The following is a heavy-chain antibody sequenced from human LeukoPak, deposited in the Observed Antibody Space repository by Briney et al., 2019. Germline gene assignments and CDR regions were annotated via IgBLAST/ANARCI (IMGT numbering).Heavy chain of an antibody. CDR2: IYYSGST. D-gene: IGHD6-13*01. Sequence: PSETLSLTCTVSGGSISSYYWSWIRQPPGKGLEWIGYIYYSGSTNYNPSLKSRVTISVDTSKNQFSLKLSSVTAADTAVYYCARDVRGAAQFSDAFHIWGQGTMVTVSS. CDR1: GGSISSYY. CDR3: ARDVRGAAQFSDAFHI. V-gene: IGHV4-59*01. J-gene: IGHJ3*02.